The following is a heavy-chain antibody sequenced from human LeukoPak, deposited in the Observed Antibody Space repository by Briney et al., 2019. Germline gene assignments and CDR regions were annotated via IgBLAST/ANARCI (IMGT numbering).Heavy chain of an antibody. CDR3: ARDSSGSHWANWFGP. V-gene: IGHV4-59*01. CDR2: IYYSGST. Sequence: SETLSLTCTVSGGSISSYYWSWIRQPPGKGLEWIGYIYYSGSTNYNPSLKSRVTISVDTSKNQFSLKLSSVTAADTAVYYCARDSSGSHWANWFGPWGQGTLVTVSS. CDR1: GGSISSYY. J-gene: IGHJ5*02. D-gene: IGHD1-26*01.